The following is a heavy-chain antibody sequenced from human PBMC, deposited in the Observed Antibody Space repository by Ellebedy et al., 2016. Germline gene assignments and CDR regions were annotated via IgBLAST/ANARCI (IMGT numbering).Heavy chain of an antibody. D-gene: IGHD3-16*01. V-gene: IGHV1-8*01. CDR2: MIPNSGNT. CDR1: GYTFTSYD. CDR3: ASWVRLGDWFNP. Sequence: ASVKVSXXASGYTFTSYDINWVRQATGQGLEWMGWMIPNSGNTGYAQKFQGRVTMTRNTSISTAYMELSSLRSEDTAVYYCASWVRLGDWFNPWGQGTLVTVSS. J-gene: IGHJ5*02.